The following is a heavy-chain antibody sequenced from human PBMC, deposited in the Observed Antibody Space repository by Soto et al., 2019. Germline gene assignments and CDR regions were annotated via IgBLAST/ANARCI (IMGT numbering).Heavy chain of an antibody. CDR2: IYYSGST. CDR3: ARSPVATVTAFDY. J-gene: IGHJ4*02. V-gene: IGHV4-31*03. D-gene: IGHD4-17*01. Sequence: QVQLQESGPGLVKPSQTLSLTCTVSGGSISSGGYYWSWIRQHPGKGLEWFGYIYYSGSTYYNPSLRSRVSISVDTSKNQFSLKLSSVTAADTAVYYCARSPVATVTAFDYWGQGTLVTVSS. CDR1: GGSISSGGYY.